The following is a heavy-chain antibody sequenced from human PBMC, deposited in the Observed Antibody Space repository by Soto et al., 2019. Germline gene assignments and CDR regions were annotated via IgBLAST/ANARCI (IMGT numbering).Heavy chain of an antibody. D-gene: IGHD2-15*01. CDR3: ARGIVLLGPFDY. Sequence: RASVKVSCKASGYTFTSYAMHWVRQAPGQRLEWMGWINAGNGNTKYSQKFQGRVTITRDTSASTAYMELSSLRSEDTAVYYCARGIVLLGPFDYWGQGTLVTVSS. J-gene: IGHJ4*02. V-gene: IGHV1-3*01. CDR1: GYTFTSYA. CDR2: INAGNGNT.